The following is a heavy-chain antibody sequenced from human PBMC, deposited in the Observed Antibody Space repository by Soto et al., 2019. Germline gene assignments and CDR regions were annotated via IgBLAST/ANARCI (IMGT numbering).Heavy chain of an antibody. CDR3: ARGIVANYYYGMDV. V-gene: IGHV1-18*01. J-gene: IGHJ6*02. CDR1: GYTFTSYG. CDR2: ISGYNGDT. Sequence: QVQLVQSGAEVKKPGASVKVSCKASGYTFTSYGVSWVRQAPGQGLEWMGWISGYNGDTNYAQKLQGRVTMTADTSTSTAYMELRSLISDDTAVYYCARGIVANYYYGMDVWGQGTTVTVSS. D-gene: IGHD5-12*01.